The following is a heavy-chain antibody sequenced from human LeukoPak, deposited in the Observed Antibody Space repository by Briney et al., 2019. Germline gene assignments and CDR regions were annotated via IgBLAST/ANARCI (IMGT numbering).Heavy chain of an antibody. CDR2: ISPDGSGK. CDR1: GFAFSSNW. J-gene: IGHJ4*02. V-gene: IGHV3-7*01. D-gene: IGHD4-11*01. Sequence: GGSLRLSCAASGFAFSSNWMSWVRQAPGRGLELVANISPDGSGKYCMDSVKGRCAISRDNARSSLDLQLNSLRVEDTAVYFCASQAYSRFDYWGQGTLVTVSS. CDR3: ASQAYSRFDY.